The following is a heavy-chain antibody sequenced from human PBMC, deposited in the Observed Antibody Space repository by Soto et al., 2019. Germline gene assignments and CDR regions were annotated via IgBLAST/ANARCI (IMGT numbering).Heavy chain of an antibody. V-gene: IGHV4-61*08. CDR2: IYYSGST. CDR1: GGSISSGDDF. J-gene: IGHJ4*02. Sequence: SETLSLTCTVSGGSISSGDDFWTWIRQPPGKGLEWIGYIYYSGSTNYNPSLKSRVTISVDTSKNQFSLKLSSVTAADTAVYYCARAPRGYSGYDRDYWGQGTLVTVSS. CDR3: ARAPRGYSGYDRDY. D-gene: IGHD5-12*01.